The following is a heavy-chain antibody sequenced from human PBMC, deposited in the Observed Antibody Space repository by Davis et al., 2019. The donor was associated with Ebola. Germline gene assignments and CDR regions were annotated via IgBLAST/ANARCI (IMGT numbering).Heavy chain of an antibody. CDR3: ARAGCGYDCWPSTVTTFYFDL. CDR1: GYTFTSYA. CDR2: IIPIFGTA. J-gene: IGHJ2*01. D-gene: IGHD4-17*01. Sequence: SVKVSCKASGYTFTSYAISWVRQAPGQGLEWMGGIIPIFGTANYAQKFQGRVTITADESTSTAYMELSSLRSEDTAVYYCARAGCGYDCWPSTVTTFYFDLWGRGTLVTVSS. V-gene: IGHV1-69*13.